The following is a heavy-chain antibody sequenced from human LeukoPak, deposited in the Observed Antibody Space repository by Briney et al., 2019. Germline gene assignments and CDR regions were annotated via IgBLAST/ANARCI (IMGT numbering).Heavy chain of an antibody. V-gene: IGHV1-2*02. CDR3: AKDRLGSYSFSYYYYGVDV. CDR2: INPNSGAT. Sequence: ASVKVSCKTSGYTFIDFYMHWVSQAPGQGLEWMAWINPNSGATNYAQKFQGRITMTGDTSINTAYMELSSLKSDDTAVYYCAKDRLGSYSFSYYYYGVDVWGHGTTVTVS. J-gene: IGHJ6*02. CDR1: GYTFIDFY. D-gene: IGHD3-10*01.